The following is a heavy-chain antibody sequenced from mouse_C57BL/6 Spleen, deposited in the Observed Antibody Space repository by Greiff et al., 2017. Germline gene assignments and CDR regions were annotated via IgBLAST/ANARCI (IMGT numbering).Heavy chain of an antibody. V-gene: IGHV14-1*01. Sequence: VQLQQSGPELVKPGASVKISCKASGYAFSSSWMNWVKQRPEQGLEWIGRIDPEDGDTEYAPKFQGKATMTADTSSNTAYLQLSSLTSEDTAVYYCTPLYYSFDYWGQGTTLTVSS. CDR2: IDPEDGDT. D-gene: IGHD1-1*01. CDR1: GYAFSSSW. J-gene: IGHJ2*01. CDR3: TPLYYSFDY.